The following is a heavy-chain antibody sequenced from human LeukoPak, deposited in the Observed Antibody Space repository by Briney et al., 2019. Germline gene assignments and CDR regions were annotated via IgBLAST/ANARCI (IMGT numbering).Heavy chain of an antibody. CDR2: INSDGGTT. CDR1: GFTFSSYG. D-gene: IGHD1-26*01. CDR3: VRHSGSPPYYFDY. Sequence: GGSLRLSCAASGFTFSSYGMHWVRQAPGKGLVWVSRINSDGGTTTYADSVKGRFTISRDNAKNTLYLQMNSLRAEDTAVYYCVRHSGSPPYYFDYWGQGTLVTVSS. J-gene: IGHJ4*02. V-gene: IGHV3-74*01.